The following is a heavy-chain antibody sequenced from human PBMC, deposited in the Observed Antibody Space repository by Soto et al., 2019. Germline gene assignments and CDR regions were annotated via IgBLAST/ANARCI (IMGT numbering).Heavy chain of an antibody. CDR3: ARDRPPGSLYGMDA. CDR2: ISTDSGYT. J-gene: IGHJ6*02. V-gene: IGHV1-18*01. Sequence: QIQLVQSGGEVERPGASVTVSCEASGYILTTYGLSWVRQTPAHGLEWMGWISTDSGYTQYSQFLQGRVTMTRDTSTNTGYMELRDLTSDDTGIYYCARDRPPGSLYGMDAWGQGTAVTVSS. CDR1: GYILTTYG.